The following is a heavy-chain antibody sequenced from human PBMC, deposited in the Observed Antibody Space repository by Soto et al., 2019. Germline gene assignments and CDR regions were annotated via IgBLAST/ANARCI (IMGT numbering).Heavy chain of an antibody. J-gene: IGHJ4*02. Sequence: EVQLLESGGGLVQPGGSLRLSCAASGFTFSSYAMSWVRQAPGKGLEWVSAISGSGGSTYYADSVKGRFTISRDNSKNTLYLQMNSLRAEDTAVYYCATKTLGVTTYDYWGQGTLVTVSS. CDR2: ISGSGGST. V-gene: IGHV3-23*01. D-gene: IGHD4-17*01. CDR3: ATKTLGVTTYDY. CDR1: GFTFSSYA.